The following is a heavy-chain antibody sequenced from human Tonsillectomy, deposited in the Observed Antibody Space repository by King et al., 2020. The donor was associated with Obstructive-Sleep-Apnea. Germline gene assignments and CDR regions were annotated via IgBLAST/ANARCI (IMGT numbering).Heavy chain of an antibody. D-gene: IGHD3-16*02. CDR3: AKTPYRYYGLDV. J-gene: IGHJ6*02. Sequence: VQLGESGGGLVQPGGSLRLSCAASGFTFSSYWMFWVRQTPGKGLVWVSRINSDGSSTSHADSVKGRFTISRDNAKNTLYLQMNSLRAEDTAVYYCAKTPYRYYGLDVWGQGTTVTVSS. CDR2: INSDGSST. V-gene: IGHV3-74*02. CDR1: GFTFSSYW.